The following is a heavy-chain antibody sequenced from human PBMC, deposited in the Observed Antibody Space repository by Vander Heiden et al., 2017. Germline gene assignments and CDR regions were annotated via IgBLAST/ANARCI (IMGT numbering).Heavy chain of an antibody. V-gene: IGHV3-21*01. J-gene: IGHJ6*02. Sequence: EVQLVESGGGLVKPGGSLRLSCAASGFTFSSYSMNWVRQAPGKGLEWVSSISSSSSYIYYADSVKGRFTISRDNAKNSLYLQMNSLRAEDTAVYYCARGYCSGGSCYSSTVWGQGTTVTVSS. D-gene: IGHD2-15*01. CDR3: ARGYCSGGSCYSSTV. CDR1: GFTFSSYS. CDR2: ISSSSSYI.